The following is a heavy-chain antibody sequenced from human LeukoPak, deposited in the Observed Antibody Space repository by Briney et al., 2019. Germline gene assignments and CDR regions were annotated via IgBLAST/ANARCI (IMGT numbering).Heavy chain of an antibody. J-gene: IGHJ4*02. CDR1: GFTFSSYD. CDR2: IGTAGDT. V-gene: IGHV3-13*04. CDR3: ARGSGQNFDY. D-gene: IGHD3-10*01. Sequence: GGSLRLSCAASGFTFSSYDMHWVRQAAGTGPEWVSAIGTAGDTYYPGSVRGRFTISRENAKNSLYLQMNSLRDGDTAVYYCARGSGQNFDYWGQGTLVTVSS.